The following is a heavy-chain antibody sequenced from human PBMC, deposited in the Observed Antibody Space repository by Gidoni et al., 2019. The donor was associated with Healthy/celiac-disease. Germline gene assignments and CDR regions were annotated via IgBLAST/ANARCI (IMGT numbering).Heavy chain of an antibody. V-gene: IGHV1-18*01. D-gene: IGHD6-13*01. CDR1: GYTWTSYG. CDR2: ISAYNGNT. J-gene: IGHJ6*02. Sequence: QVQLVQSGAEVKKPGASVKVSCKDSGYTWTSYGISWVRQAPGQGLEWMGWISAYNGNTNYAQKLQGRVTMTTDTSTSTAYMELRSLRSDDTAVYYCVGGSSSLLDYYYGMDVWGQGTTVTVSS. CDR3: VGGSSSLLDYYYGMDV.